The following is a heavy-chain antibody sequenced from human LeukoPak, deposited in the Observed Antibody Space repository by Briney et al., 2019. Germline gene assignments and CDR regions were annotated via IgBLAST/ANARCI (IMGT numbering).Heavy chain of an antibody. CDR2: ISYTGNT. CDR1: GGSISGYC. Sequence: PSETLSRTCSVSGGSISGYCWTWIRQPPGKGLEWIGHISYTGNTKYNPSLKSRVTISVDTSKNQLSLNLSSVTAADTALYYCARDTGNYGGHWFDPWGQGNLVAVSS. CDR3: ARDTGNYGGHWFDP. D-gene: IGHD1-7*01. V-gene: IGHV4-59*01. J-gene: IGHJ5*02.